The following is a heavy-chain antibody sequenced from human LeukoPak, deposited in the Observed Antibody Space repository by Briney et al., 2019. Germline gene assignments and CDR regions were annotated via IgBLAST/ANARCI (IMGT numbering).Heavy chain of an antibody. Sequence: GGSLRLSCAASGLTFSSSWMSWVRQAPGKGLEWVSTISGNGGTTYYADSVKGRFTISRDNSKNTLYLQMNSLRVEDTAVYYCAKPPPDSSSWLLDYWGQGTLVTVSS. V-gene: IGHV3-23*01. J-gene: IGHJ4*02. CDR3: AKPPPDSSSWLLDY. CDR1: GLTFSSSW. CDR2: ISGNGGTT. D-gene: IGHD6-13*01.